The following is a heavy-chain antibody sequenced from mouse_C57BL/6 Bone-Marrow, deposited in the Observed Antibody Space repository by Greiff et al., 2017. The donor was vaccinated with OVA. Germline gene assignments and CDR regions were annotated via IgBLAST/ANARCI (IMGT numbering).Heavy chain of an antibody. CDR3: AITTVGAPYAMDY. J-gene: IGHJ4*01. CDR1: GYTFTDHI. Sequence: VQLQQSGAELASPGASVTLSCKASGYTFTDHIMNWVKKRPGQGLEWIGRIYPVSGETNYNQKFMGKATFSVDRSSSTVYMVLNSLTSEDPAVYYCAITTVGAPYAMDYWGQGTSVTVSS. V-gene: IGHV1-11*01. CDR2: IYPVSGET. D-gene: IGHD1-1*01.